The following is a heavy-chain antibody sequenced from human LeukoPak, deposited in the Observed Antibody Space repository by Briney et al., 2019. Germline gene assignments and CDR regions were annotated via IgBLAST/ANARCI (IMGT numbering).Heavy chain of an antibody. V-gene: IGHV4-59*08. CDR1: GGSISSYY. Sequence: KTSETLSLTCTVSGGSISSYYWSWIRQPPWKGLEWIGYIYYSGSTNYNPSLKSRVTISVDTSKNQFSLKLSSVTAADTAVYYCARHLGYCSGGSCYVPIFDNYYGMDVWGQGTTVTVSS. D-gene: IGHD2-15*01. CDR2: IYYSGST. CDR3: ARHLGYCSGGSCYVPIFDNYYGMDV. J-gene: IGHJ6*02.